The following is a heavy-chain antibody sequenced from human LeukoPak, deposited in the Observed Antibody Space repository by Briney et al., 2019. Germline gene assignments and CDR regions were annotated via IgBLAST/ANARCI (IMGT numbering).Heavy chain of an antibody. CDR1: GFTFSSYE. Sequence: QPGGSLRLSCAASGFTFSSYEMNWVRQAPGKGLEWVSYISSSGSTIYYADSVKGRFTISRDNSRNTLYLQMNSLILEDTALYYCAKPQEADLWVPDYWGQGTLVTVSS. CDR3: AKPQEADLWVPDY. J-gene: IGHJ4*02. V-gene: IGHV3-48*03. CDR2: ISSSGSTI. D-gene: IGHD3-3*01.